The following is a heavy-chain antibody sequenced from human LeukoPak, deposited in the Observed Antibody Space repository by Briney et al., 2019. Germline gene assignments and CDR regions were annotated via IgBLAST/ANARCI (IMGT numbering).Heavy chain of an antibody. V-gene: IGHV3-48*02. CDR3: ARYSLVRGVAVWFDP. CDR2: ISSTSSTI. CDR1: GFSFSSYD. Sequence: GGSLRLSCAASGFSFSSYDMSWIRQAPGKGLEWVSYISSTSSTIYYADSVKGRFTISRDNAKSSLYLQMNSLRDEDTAVYYCARYSLVRGVAVWFDPWGQGTLVIVSS. D-gene: IGHD3-10*01. J-gene: IGHJ5*02.